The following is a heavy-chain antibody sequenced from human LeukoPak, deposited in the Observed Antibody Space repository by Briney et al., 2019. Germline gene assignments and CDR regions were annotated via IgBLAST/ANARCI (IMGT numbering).Heavy chain of an antibody. CDR2: INPNSGST. CDR3: ARTDPYYYGSGSYFDY. Sequence: GASVTVSCKASGYTFTGYYMHWVRQAPGQGLEWMGWINPNSGSTNYAQKFQGRATMTRDTSISTAYMELSRLRSDDTAVYYCARTDPYYYGSGSYFDYWGQGTLVTVSS. D-gene: IGHD3-10*01. CDR1: GYTFTGYY. V-gene: IGHV1-2*02. J-gene: IGHJ4*02.